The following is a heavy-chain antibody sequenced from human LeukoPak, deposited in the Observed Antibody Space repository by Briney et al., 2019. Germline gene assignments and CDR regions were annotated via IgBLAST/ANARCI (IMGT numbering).Heavy chain of an antibody. CDR2: IFGGGGT. J-gene: IGHJ4*02. D-gene: IGHD3-16*01. V-gene: IGHV3-53*01. Sequence: GGSLRLSCAASGFTFSNYAMNWVRQAPGKGLEWVSVIFGGGGTYYADSVKGRFAISRDNSKNTVYLQMNSLRAEDTAVYHCARDGGEVIPSSVFDYWGQGTLVTVSS. CDR1: GFTFSNYA. CDR3: ARDGGEVIPSSVFDY.